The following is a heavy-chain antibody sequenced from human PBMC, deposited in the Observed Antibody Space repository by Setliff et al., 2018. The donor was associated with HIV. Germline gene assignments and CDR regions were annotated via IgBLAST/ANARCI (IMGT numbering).Heavy chain of an antibody. Sequence: ASVKVSCKASGYTFTNYYMHWVRQAPGQGLEWMGWMNPNSGNTGYAQKFQGRVTMTIDTSTSTAYLELSSLRSEDTAVYYCARPVGGTGFDPWGQGTLVTVSS. CDR2: MNPNSGNT. V-gene: IGHV1-8*02. CDR1: GYTFTNYY. J-gene: IGHJ5*02. D-gene: IGHD1-26*01. CDR3: ARPVGGTGFDP.